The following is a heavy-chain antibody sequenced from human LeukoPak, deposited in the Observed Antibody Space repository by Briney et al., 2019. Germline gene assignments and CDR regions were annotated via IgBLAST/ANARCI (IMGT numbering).Heavy chain of an antibody. CDR2: IDSSATTI. CDR3: ARDAPYGDPDY. J-gene: IGHJ4*02. D-gene: IGHD4-17*01. V-gene: IGHV3-11*04. CDR1: GFTFGAYY. Sequence: GGSLRLSCAASGFTFGAYYMSWVRQAPGKGLEWISYIDSSATTIYYADSVKGRFTISRDNAENSLYLEMNSLRAEDTAVYYCARDAPYGDPDYWGQGTLVTVSS.